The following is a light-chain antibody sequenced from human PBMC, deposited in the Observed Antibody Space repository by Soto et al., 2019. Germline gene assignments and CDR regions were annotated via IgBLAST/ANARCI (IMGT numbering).Light chain of an antibody. CDR3: QQYNNWWT. Sequence: EIVLTQSPGTLSLSPGERATLSCRASQSVSNNYLAWSQQKPGQAPRLLIYGASTRATGISARFSGSGSGTEFTLTISSLQSEDFGVYYCQQYNNWWTFGQGTKVDIK. J-gene: IGKJ1*01. CDR2: GAS. CDR1: QSVSNN. V-gene: IGKV3-15*01.